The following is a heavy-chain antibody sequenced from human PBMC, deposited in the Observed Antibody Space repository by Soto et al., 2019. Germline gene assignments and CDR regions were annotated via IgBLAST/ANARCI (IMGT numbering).Heavy chain of an antibody. D-gene: IGHD3-22*01. J-gene: IGHJ4*02. V-gene: IGHV4-30-4*01. Sequence: SETLSLTCTVSGGSISSGDYYWSWIRQPPGKGLEWIGYIYYSGSTYYNPSLKSRVTISVDTSKNQFSLKLSSVTAADTAVYYCARDSPINYYDSSGHWGQGTLVTVSS. CDR1: GGSISSGDYY. CDR3: ARDSPINYYDSSGH. CDR2: IYYSGST.